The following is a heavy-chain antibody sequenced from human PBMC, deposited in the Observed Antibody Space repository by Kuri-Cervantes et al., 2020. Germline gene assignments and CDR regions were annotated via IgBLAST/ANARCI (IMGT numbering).Heavy chain of an antibody. CDR1: GGSISSYY. J-gene: IGHJ4*02. Sequence: GSLRLSCTASGGSISSYYWSWIRQPAGKGLEWIGRIYTSGSTNYNPSLKSRVTISVDTSKNQFSLKLSSVTAADTAVYYCARQRGDSSGWYSSGDWGQGTLVTVSS. CDR2: IYTSGST. V-gene: IGHV4-4*07. D-gene: IGHD6-19*01. CDR3: ARQRGDSSGWYSSGD.